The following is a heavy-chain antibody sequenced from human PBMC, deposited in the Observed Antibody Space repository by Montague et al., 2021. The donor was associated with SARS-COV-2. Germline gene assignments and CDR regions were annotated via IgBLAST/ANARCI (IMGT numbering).Heavy chain of an antibody. J-gene: IGHJ4*02. CDR1: GASMSPYH. D-gene: IGHD2-21*01. CDR3: ATSLGGRYCWGDYYFDY. CDR2: IHHSGAT. V-gene: IGHV4-59*03. Sequence: SETLSLTCAVTGASMSPYHWSWIRQPPGKGLEWIGNIHHSGATNYNPSLESRVTMSVDTSKNQFSRNLISVTAADTAVYFCATSLGGRYCWGDYYFDYWGQGILVTVSA.